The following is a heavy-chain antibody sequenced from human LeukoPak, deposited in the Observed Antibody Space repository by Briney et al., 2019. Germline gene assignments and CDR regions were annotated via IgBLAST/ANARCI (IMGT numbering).Heavy chain of an antibody. CDR3: ARTREQWQVLDY. CDR1: GFTFSSYG. J-gene: IGHJ4*02. D-gene: IGHD6-19*01. Sequence: PGGSLRLSCAASGFTFSSYGMHWVRQAPGKGLEWLAVISHEGSSQYYADSVKGRFTVSRDNSKNMVYLQMNSLRDEDTAVYYCARTREQWQVLDYWGQGTLVTVSS. CDR2: ISHEGSSQ. V-gene: IGHV3-30*03.